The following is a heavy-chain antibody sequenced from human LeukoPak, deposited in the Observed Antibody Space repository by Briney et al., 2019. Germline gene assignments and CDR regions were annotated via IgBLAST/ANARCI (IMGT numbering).Heavy chain of an antibody. CDR2: INPNSGGT. Sequence: ASVEVSFKASGYTFTGYYMHWVRQAPGQGLEWMAWINPNSGGTYYAQNFHDRITTTRDTSISTAYMELSRLRSDDTAIYYCARANALYCSSTSCLFDYWGQGTLVTVSS. CDR1: GYTFTGYY. CDR3: ARANALYCSSTSCLFDY. V-gene: IGHV1-2*02. D-gene: IGHD2-2*01. J-gene: IGHJ4*02.